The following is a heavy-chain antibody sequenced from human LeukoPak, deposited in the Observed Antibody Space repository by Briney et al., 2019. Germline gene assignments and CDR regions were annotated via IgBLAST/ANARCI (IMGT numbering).Heavy chain of an antibody. Sequence: GASVKVSCKASGSIVTGYYMHWVGQAAGHEREWMGWINPNSGGTNSPEMLHGWGTMTRATYISTTYMELSRLRSDDTAVYYCARPSHRGYGPLGYWGQGTLVTVSS. CDR2: INPNSGGT. D-gene: IGHD5-18*01. J-gene: IGHJ4*02. V-gene: IGHV1-2*04. CDR1: GSIVTGYY. CDR3: ARPSHRGYGPLGY.